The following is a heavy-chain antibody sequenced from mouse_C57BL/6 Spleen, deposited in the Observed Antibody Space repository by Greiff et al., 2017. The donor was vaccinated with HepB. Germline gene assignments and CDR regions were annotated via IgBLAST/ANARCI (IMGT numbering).Heavy chain of an antibody. CDR1: GFTFSDYY. Sequence: DVKLVESEGGLVQPGSSMKLSCTASGFTFSDYYMAWVRQVPEKGLEWVANINYDGSSTYYLDSLKSRFIISRDNAKNILYLQMSSLKSEDTATYYCARDKTRAGTYFDYWGQGTTLTVSS. CDR3: ARDKTRAGTYFDY. CDR2: INYDGSST. V-gene: IGHV5-16*01. J-gene: IGHJ2*01. D-gene: IGHD3-1*01.